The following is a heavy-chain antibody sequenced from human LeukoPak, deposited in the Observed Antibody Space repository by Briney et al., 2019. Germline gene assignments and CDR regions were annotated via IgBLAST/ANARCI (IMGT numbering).Heavy chain of an antibody. J-gene: IGHJ4*02. CDR1: GFTFSSYA. CDR2: ISGSGGST. CDR3: AKDYYDYVWGSYRYKDYFDY. D-gene: IGHD3-16*02. V-gene: IGHV3-23*01. Sequence: PGGSLRLSCAASGFTFSSYAMSWVRQAPGKGLEWVSAISGSGGSTYYADSVKGRFTISRDNSKNTLYLQMNSLRAEDTAVYYCAKDYYDYVWGSYRYKDYFDYWGQGTLVTVSS.